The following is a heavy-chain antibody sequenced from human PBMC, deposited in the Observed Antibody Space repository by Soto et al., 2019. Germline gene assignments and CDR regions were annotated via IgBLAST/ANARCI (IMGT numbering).Heavy chain of an antibody. V-gene: IGHV4-34*01. CDR1: GESFNGYY. Sequence: QVQLQQWGAGLLKPSETLSLTCAVYGESFNGYYWSWIRQTPGRGLEWIGEINNGGSTNYNPSLKSRVTMSVDTSKNQFSLKLSSVTAADTAVYFCARGVVRRVIIQYTSFFDYWGQGTLVSASS. CDR3: ARGVVRRVIIQYTSFFDY. CDR2: INNGGST. J-gene: IGHJ4*02. D-gene: IGHD3-10*01.